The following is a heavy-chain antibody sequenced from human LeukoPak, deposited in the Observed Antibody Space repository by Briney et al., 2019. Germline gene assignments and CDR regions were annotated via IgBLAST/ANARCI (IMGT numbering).Heavy chain of an antibody. CDR1: GYSISSGYY. J-gene: IGHJ4*02. V-gene: IGHV4-38-2*01. CDR2: IYHSGST. D-gene: IGHD2/OR15-2a*01. Sequence: SEPLSLTCAVSGYSISSGYYWGWIRQPPGKGLEWIGSIYHSGSTYYNPSLKSRVTISVDTSKNQFSLKPSSVTAADTAVYYCARRTLSAIDYWGQGTLVTVSS. CDR3: ARRTLSAIDY.